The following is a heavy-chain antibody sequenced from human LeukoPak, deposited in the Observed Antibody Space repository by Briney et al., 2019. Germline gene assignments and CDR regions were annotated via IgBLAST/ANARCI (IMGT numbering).Heavy chain of an antibody. CDR1: GFTFSTYN. J-gene: IGHJ5*02. CDR2: ISSSSTTI. D-gene: IGHD3-10*01. V-gene: IGHV3-48*04. CDR3: ARGQSGRFDP. Sequence: GGSLRLSCAASGFTFSTYNMNWVRQAPGQGLEWVSYISSSSTTIYYADSVKGRFTISRDNARNSLYLQMNSLRAEDTAVYFCARGQSGRFDPWGQGTLVTVSS.